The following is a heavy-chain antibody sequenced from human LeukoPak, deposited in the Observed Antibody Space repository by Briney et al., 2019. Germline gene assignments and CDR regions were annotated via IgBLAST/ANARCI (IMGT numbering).Heavy chain of an antibody. CDR1: GFTFRELA. CDR2: IRSSIYGGTP. CDR3: SREWGNGNDLRPDS. Sequence: GGSLRLSCTSYGFTFRELAVNWFRQAPGKGLEWIGFIRSSIYGGTPKAAASVKGRFIFSRDDSKGVAYLRMNSLKTDDTAVYYCSREWGNGNDLRPDSWGQGTLVTVSS. V-gene: IGHV3-49*03. J-gene: IGHJ4*02. D-gene: IGHD1-1*01.